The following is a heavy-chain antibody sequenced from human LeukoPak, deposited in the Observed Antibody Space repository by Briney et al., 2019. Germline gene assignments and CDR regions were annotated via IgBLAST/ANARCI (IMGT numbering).Heavy chain of an antibody. D-gene: IGHD4-23*01. CDR2: IWYDGSNK. CDR3: ARGRGADYGGNSGYFDY. Sequence: GGSLRLSCAASGFTFSGFGMRWVRQAPGKGLEWVAVIWYDGSNKYYADSVKGRFTISRDNPKNTLYVQMNSLRAEDTAVYYCARGRGADYGGNSGYFDYWGQGTLVTVSS. J-gene: IGHJ4*02. CDR1: GFTFSGFG. V-gene: IGHV3-33*01.